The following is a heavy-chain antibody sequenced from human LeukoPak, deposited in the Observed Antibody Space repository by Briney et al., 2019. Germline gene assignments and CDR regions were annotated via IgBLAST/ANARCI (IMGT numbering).Heavy chain of an antibody. CDR3: AKASSSWEYYFDY. Sequence: GGSLRLSCAASGFTFDDYAMHWVRQAPGKGLEWVSGISWNSGSIGYADSVKGRFTISRDNAKNSLYLQMNSLRAEDTALYYCAKASSSWEYYFDYWGQGTLVTVSS. CDR2: ISWNSGSI. D-gene: IGHD6-13*01. J-gene: IGHJ4*02. CDR1: GFTFDDYA. V-gene: IGHV3-9*01.